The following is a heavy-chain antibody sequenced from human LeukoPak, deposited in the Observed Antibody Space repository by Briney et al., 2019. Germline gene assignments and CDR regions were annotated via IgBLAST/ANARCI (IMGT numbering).Heavy chain of an antibody. J-gene: IGHJ3*02. D-gene: IGHD1-14*01. CDR2: IIPIFGTA. Sequence: SVKVSCKPSGGTFSNYAISWVRQAPGQGLEWMGGIIPIFGTANYAQKFQGRVTITTDESTSTAYMELSSLRSEDTAVYYCARDMNPEGAFDIWGQGTMVTVSS. CDR3: ARDMNPEGAFDI. CDR1: GGTFSNYA. V-gene: IGHV1-69*05.